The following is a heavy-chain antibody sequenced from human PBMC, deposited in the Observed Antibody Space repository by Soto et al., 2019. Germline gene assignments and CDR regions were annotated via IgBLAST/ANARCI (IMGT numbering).Heavy chain of an antibody. V-gene: IGHV5-51*01. Sequence: GESLKISCKGSGYTFTNYWIGWVRQMPGKGLEWMGIIYPGDSDTKYNPSFQGQVTISAAKAITTTYLQWSSLKASDTAIYYCAASSFGYGMDVWGQGTTVTVSS. CDR3: AASSFGYGMDV. CDR2: IYPGDSDT. CDR1: GYTFTNYW. D-gene: IGHD1-26*01. J-gene: IGHJ6*02.